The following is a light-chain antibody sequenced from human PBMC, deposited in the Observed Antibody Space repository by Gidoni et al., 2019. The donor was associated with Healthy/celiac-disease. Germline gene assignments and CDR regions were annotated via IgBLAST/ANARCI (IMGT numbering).Light chain of an antibody. J-gene: IGLJ3*02. CDR3: AAWDDSLSGRV. V-gene: IGLV1-47*01. Sequence: QSVLTQPPSASGTPGQRVTISCSGSSSKIGSNYVYWYQQLPGTAPKLLIYRNNQRPSGVPDRFSGSKSGTSASLSIIGIRSEDEADYYCAAWDDSLSGRVFGGGTKLTVL. CDR1: SSKIGSNY. CDR2: RNN.